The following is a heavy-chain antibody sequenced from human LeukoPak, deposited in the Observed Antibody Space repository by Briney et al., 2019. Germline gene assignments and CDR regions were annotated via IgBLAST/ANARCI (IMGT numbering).Heavy chain of an antibody. D-gene: IGHD3-10*01. J-gene: IGHJ6*03. Sequence: SETLPLTCTVSGGSISSYYWSWIRQPPGKGLEWIGYIYYTGSTNYNPSLKSRVTISVDTSKNQFSLKLSSVTAADTAVYYCAREGTMVRGATYYYYYMDVWGKGTTVTVSS. CDR3: AREGTMVRGATYYYYYMDV. CDR2: IYYTGST. CDR1: GGSISSYY. V-gene: IGHV4-59*01.